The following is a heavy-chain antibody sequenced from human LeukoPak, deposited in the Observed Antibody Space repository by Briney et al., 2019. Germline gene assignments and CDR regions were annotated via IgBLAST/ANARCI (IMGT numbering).Heavy chain of an antibody. J-gene: IGHJ4*02. CDR2: ISSSGGST. CDR1: GFTFRNYA. D-gene: IGHD3-22*01. V-gene: IGHV3-23*01. CDR3: VKDESSGYYYFDY. Sequence: PWGSLRLSCAGSGFTFRNYAMSWVRQAPGQGLEWVSVISSSGGSTYYADSVKGRFTISRDNSKNTLYLQMNSLRAEDTAVYYCVKDESSGYYYFDYWGQGTLVTVSP.